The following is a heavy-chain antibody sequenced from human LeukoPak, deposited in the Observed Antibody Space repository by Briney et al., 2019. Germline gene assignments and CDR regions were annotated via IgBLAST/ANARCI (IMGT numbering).Heavy chain of an antibody. V-gene: IGHV4-34*01. J-gene: IGHJ5*02. Sequence: SETLSLTCAVYGGSFSGYYWSWIRQPPGKGLEWIGEINHSGSTNYNPSLKSRVTISVDTSKNQFSLKLSSVTAADTAVYYCARYDYGDKNWFDPWGQGTLVTVSS. CDR2: INHSGST. CDR3: ARYDYGDKNWFDP. D-gene: IGHD4-17*01. CDR1: GGSFSGYY.